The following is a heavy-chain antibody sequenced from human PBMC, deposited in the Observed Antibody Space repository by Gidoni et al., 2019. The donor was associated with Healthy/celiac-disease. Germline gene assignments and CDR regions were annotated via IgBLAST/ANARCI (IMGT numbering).Heavy chain of an antibody. CDR1: GFTFISYS. J-gene: IGHJ4*02. V-gene: IGHV3-21*01. CDR2: ISSSSSYI. CDR3: ARDRATYYDFWSGYYSLRY. Sequence: VQLVESGGGLVKPGGSLRLSCAASGFTFISYSMNWVRQAPGKGLEWVSSISSSSSYIYYADSVKGRFTISRDNAKNSLYLQMNSLRAEDTAVYYCARDRATYYDFWSGYYSLRYWGQGTLVTVSS. D-gene: IGHD3-3*01.